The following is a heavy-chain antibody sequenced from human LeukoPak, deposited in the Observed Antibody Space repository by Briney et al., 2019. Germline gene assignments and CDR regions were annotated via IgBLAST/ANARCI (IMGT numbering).Heavy chain of an antibody. CDR3: AKWRGMSTYCGGDCFPNDAFDI. V-gene: IGHV3-23*01. Sequence: GRSLRLSCAASGFTFSSYAMSWVRQAPGKGLEWVSAISGSGGSTYYADSVKGRFTISRDNSKNTLYLQMNSLRAEDTAVYYCAKWRGMSTYCGGDCFPNDAFDIWGQGTMVTVSS. D-gene: IGHD2-21*01. J-gene: IGHJ3*02. CDR2: ISGSGGST. CDR1: GFTFSSYA.